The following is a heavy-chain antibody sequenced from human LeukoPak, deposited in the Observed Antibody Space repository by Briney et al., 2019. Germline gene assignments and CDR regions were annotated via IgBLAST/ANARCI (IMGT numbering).Heavy chain of an antibody. D-gene: IGHD6-13*01. Sequence: PGGSLRLSCAASGFTLSNYWMHWVRHVPGKGLVWVSSINGHGNTTKYADSVRGRFTISRDNAKNTLFLQMYSLRADDTAVYFCSRGREYISNWNPFDFWGHGTLVTVSS. V-gene: IGHV3-74*01. J-gene: IGHJ4*01. CDR1: GFTLSNYW. CDR3: SRGREYISNWNPFDF. CDR2: INGHGNTT.